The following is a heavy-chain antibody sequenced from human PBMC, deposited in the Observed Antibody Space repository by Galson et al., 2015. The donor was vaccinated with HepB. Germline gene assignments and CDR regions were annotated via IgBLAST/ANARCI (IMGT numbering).Heavy chain of an antibody. Sequence: SLRLSCAASGFTFSSYGMHWVRQAPGKGLEWVAVISYDGSNKYYADSVKGRFTISRDNSKNTLYLQMNSLRAEDTAVYYCAASIRDYDAFDIWGQGTMVTVSS. CDR2: ISYDGSNK. D-gene: IGHD1-14*01. J-gene: IGHJ3*02. V-gene: IGHV3-30*03. CDR1: GFTFSSYG. CDR3: AASIRDYDAFDI.